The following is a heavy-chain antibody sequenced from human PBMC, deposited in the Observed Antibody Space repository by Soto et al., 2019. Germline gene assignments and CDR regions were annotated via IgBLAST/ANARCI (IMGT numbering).Heavy chain of an antibody. CDR1: GGSTSSYY. V-gene: IGHV4-59*01. Sequence: QVQLQESGPGLVKPSETLSLTCTVSGGSTSSYYWSWIRQPPGKGLEWIGYIYYSGSTNYNPSLKSRVTISVDTSKNQFSLKLSSVTAADTAVYYCARTLFGWGIWFDPWGQGTLVTVSS. CDR3: ARTLFGWGIWFDP. CDR2: IYYSGST. J-gene: IGHJ5*02. D-gene: IGHD3-10*02.